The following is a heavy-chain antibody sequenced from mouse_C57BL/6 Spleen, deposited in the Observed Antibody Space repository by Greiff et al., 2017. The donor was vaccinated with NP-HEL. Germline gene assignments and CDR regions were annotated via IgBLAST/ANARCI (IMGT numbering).Heavy chain of an antibody. D-gene: IGHD1-1*01. V-gene: IGHV1-69*01. Sequence: QVQLQLPGAELVMPGASVKLSCKASGYTFTSYWMHWVKQRPGQGLEWIGEIDPSDSYTNYNQKFKGKSTLTVDKSSSTAYMQLSSLTSEDSAVYYCARRSYGSEAMDYWGQGTSVTVSS. CDR1: GYTFTSYW. CDR2: IDPSDSYT. CDR3: ARRSYGSEAMDY. J-gene: IGHJ4*01.